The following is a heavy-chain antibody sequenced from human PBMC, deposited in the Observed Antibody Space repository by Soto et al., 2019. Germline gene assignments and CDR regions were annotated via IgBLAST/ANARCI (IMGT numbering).Heavy chain of an antibody. J-gene: IGHJ4*02. CDR2: INPSLGTA. D-gene: IGHD3-22*01. Sequence: SVKVSCKASGYTFTAYHMHWVRQAPGQGLEWVGIINPSLGTANYAQKFQGRVAMTWDTSTTTVYMELSSLRSDDTAVYYCARAPYSRTSFHFDFWGQGTLVTVSS. CDR3: ARAPYSRTSFHFDF. V-gene: IGHV1-46*01. CDR1: GYTFTAYH.